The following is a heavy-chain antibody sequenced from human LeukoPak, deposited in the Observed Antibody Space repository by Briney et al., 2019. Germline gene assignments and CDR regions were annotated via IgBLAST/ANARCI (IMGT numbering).Heavy chain of an antibody. CDR1: GGTFSSYA. J-gene: IGHJ4*02. V-gene: IGHV1-69*04. D-gene: IGHD3-10*01. CDR3: AREGGLWFGELKG. CDR2: IIPILGIA. Sequence: ASVKVSCKASGGTFSSYAISWVRQAPGQGLEWMGRIIPILGIANYAQKFQGRVTITADKSTSTAYMELSSLRSEDTAVYYCAREGGLWFGELKGWGQGTPVTVSS.